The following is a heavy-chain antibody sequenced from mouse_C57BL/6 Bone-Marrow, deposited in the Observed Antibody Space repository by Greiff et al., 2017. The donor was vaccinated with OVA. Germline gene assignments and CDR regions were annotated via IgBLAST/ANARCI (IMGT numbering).Heavy chain of an antibody. V-gene: IGHV5-6*01. CDR2: ISSGGSYT. Sequence: VHVKQSGGDLVKPGGSLKLSCAASGFTFSSYGMSWVRQTPDKRLEWVATISSGGSYTYYPDSVKGRFTISRDNAKNTLYLQMSSLKSEDTAMYYCARQGIIFYAMDYWGQGTSVTVSS. CDR3: ARQGIIFYAMDY. CDR1: GFTFSSYG. J-gene: IGHJ4*01. D-gene: IGHD2-14*01.